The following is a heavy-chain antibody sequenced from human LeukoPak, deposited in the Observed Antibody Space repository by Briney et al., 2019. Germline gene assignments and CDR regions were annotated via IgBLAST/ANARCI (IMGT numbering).Heavy chain of an antibody. J-gene: IGHJ4*02. CDR3: TRAVGDWRGLIRGY. Sequence: PGGSLGLSCTASGFTFGDYVMSWFRQAPGKGLEWVGFIRSKAYGGTTEYAASVKGRFTISRDDSKSIAYLQMNSLKTEDTAVYYCTRAVGDWRGLIRGYWGQGTLVTVSS. CDR2: IRSKAYGGTT. CDR1: GFTFGDYV. D-gene: IGHD3-10*01. V-gene: IGHV3-49*03.